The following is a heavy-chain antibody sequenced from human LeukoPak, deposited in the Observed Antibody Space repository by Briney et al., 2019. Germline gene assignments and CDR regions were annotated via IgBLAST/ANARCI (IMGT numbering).Heavy chain of an antibody. CDR3: ARGDYYDSSGYFDY. J-gene: IGHJ4*02. CDR1: GGSISSYY. CDR2: IYYSGST. D-gene: IGHD3-22*01. V-gene: IGHV4-59*01. Sequence: SETLSLTCTVSGGSISSYYWSWIRQAPGKGLEWIGYIYYSGSTNYNPSLKSRVTISVDTSKNQFSLKLSSVTAADTAVYYCARGDYYDSSGYFDYWGQGTLVTVSS.